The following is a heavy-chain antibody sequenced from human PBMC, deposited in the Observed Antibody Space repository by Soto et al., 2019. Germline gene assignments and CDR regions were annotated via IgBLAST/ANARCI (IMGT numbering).Heavy chain of an antibody. D-gene: IGHD3-10*01. J-gene: IGHJ6*02. CDR2: INHSGST. V-gene: IGHV4-34*01. CDR3: ARAHGGYYYYGMDV. CDR1: GGSFSGYY. Sequence: ASETLSLTCAVYGGSFSGYYWSWIRQPPGKGLEWIGEINHSGSTNYNPSLKSRVTISVDTSKNQFSLKLSSVTAADTAVYYCARAHGGYYYYGMDVWGQGTTVTVSS.